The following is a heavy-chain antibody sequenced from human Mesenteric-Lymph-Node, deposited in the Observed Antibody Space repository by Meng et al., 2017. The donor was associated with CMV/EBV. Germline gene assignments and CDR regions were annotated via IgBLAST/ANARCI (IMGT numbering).Heavy chain of an antibody. CDR3: ARVLSSSTWDYYYYGMDV. Sequence: SETLSLTCTVSGGSINNYYWSWIRQPPGKGLEWIGYISYTGNTNYNPSLKSRVTISVDRSKNQFSLKLNSVTAAGTAIYYCARVLSSSTWDYYYYGMDVWGQGTMVTVSS. CDR2: ISYTGNT. V-gene: IGHV4-59*01. J-gene: IGHJ6*02. D-gene: IGHD2-2*01. CDR1: GGSINNYY.